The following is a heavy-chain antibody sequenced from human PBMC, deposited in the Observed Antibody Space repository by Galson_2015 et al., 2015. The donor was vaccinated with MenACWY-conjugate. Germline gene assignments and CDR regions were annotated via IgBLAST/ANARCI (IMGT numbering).Heavy chain of an antibody. CDR1: GYTLTSYY. V-gene: IGHV1-46*01. D-gene: IGHD3-10*01. Sequence: SVKVSCKASGYTLTSYYIFWVRQAPGQGPEWVGIINPSGGTTSYAQKFQGRVIMTRDTSRSTVYMELSSLTYEDTAVYYCARGPYGSGNSVFDYWGQGTLVTVSS. CDR3: ARGPYGSGNSVFDY. CDR2: INPSGGTT. J-gene: IGHJ4*02.